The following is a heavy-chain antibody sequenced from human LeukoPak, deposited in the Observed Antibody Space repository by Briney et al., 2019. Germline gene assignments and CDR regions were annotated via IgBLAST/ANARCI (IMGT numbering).Heavy chain of an antibody. Sequence: PGGSLRLSCAASGFTFSDYYMSWIRQAPGKGLEWVSYISSSGSTIYYADPVKGRFTISRDNAKNSLYLQMNSLRAEDTAVYYCARDPEQWLATNWFDPWGQGTLVTVSS. CDR1: GFTFSDYY. CDR2: ISSSGSTI. CDR3: ARDPEQWLATNWFDP. J-gene: IGHJ5*02. V-gene: IGHV3-11*01. D-gene: IGHD6-19*01.